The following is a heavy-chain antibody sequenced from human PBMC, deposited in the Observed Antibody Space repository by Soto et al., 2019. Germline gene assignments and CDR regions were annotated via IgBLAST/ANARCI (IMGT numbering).Heavy chain of an antibody. V-gene: IGHV5-51*01. D-gene: IGHD5-12*01. Sequence: GESLKISCKGSGYSFTSYWIGWVRQMPGKGLEWMGIIYPGDSDTRYSPSFQGQVTISADKSISTAYLQWSSLKASDTAMYYCARRGLGYSGYDPYYYYGMDVWGQGTTVTVS. CDR1: GYSFTSYW. CDR2: IYPGDSDT. CDR3: ARRGLGYSGYDPYYYYGMDV. J-gene: IGHJ6*02.